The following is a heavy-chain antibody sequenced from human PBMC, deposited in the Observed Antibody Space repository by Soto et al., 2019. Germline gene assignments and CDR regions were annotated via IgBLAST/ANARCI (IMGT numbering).Heavy chain of an antibody. CDR2: INHGGST. D-gene: IGHD3-22*01. J-gene: IGHJ4*02. CDR1: GGSFSGYY. V-gene: IGHV4-34*01. Sequence: SETLSLTCAVYGGSFSGYYWSWIRQPPGKGLEWIGEINHGGSTNYNPSLKSRVTISVDTSKNQFSLKLSSVTAADTAVYYCARGRRYYYDSSGYYYFDYWGQGTLVTVSS. CDR3: ARGRRYYYDSSGYYYFDY.